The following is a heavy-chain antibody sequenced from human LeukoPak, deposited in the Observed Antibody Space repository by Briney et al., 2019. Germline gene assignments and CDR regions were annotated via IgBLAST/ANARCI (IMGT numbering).Heavy chain of an antibody. CDR1: GGTFSSYA. Sequence: VASVKVSCKASGGTFSSYAISWVRQAPGQGLGWMGGIIPIFGTANYAQKFKGRVTITTDESTSTAYMELSSLRSEDTAVYYCARGSPEYSYAQLYYFDYWGQGTLVTVSS. V-gene: IGHV1-69*05. D-gene: IGHD5-18*01. CDR3: ARGSPEYSYAQLYYFDY. J-gene: IGHJ4*02. CDR2: IIPIFGTA.